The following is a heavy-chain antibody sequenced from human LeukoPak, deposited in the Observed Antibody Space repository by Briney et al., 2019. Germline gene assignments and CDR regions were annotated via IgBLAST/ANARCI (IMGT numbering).Heavy chain of an antibody. CDR3: ARDCGPASSGDDIPHVVN. Sequence: PGGSLRLSCAASGFTFSSYAMHWVRQAPGKGLEWVAVISYDGSNKYYADSVKGRFTISRDNSKNTLYLQMNSLRAEDTAVYYCARDCGPASSGDDIPHVVNWGQGTLVTVSS. CDR2: ISYDGSNK. J-gene: IGHJ4*02. D-gene: IGHD3-22*01. CDR1: GFTFSSYA. V-gene: IGHV3-30*04.